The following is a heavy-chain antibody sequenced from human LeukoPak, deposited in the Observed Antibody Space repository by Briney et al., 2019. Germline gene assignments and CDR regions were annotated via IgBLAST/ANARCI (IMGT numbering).Heavy chain of an antibody. V-gene: IGHV4-59*08. Sequence: SETLSLTCTVSGGSISSYYWGWVRQPPGKGLEWVGYIYYSGSTNYNPSLKSRVTISVDTSKNQFSLKLSSVTAADTAVYYCARRPGFGEGNWFDPWGEGTLVTVSS. J-gene: IGHJ5*02. CDR2: IYYSGST. CDR3: ARRPGFGEGNWFDP. D-gene: IGHD3-10*01. CDR1: GGSISSYY.